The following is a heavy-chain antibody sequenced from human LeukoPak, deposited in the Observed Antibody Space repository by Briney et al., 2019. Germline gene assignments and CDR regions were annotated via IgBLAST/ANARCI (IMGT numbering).Heavy chain of an antibody. Sequence: SETLSLTCAVYGGSFSGYYWSWIRQPPGKGLEWIGGSNHSGSTNYNPSLKSRVTLSVDTSKNQFSLKLGSVTAADTAVYYCARAPSYYGSGSYRSSNWFDPWGQGTLVTVSS. V-gene: IGHV4-34*01. CDR1: GGSFSGYY. J-gene: IGHJ5*02. D-gene: IGHD3-10*01. CDR2: SNHSGST. CDR3: ARAPSYYGSGSYRSSNWFDP.